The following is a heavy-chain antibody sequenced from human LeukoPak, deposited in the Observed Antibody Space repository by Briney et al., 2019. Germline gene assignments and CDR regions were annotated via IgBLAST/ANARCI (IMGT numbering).Heavy chain of an antibody. CDR3: AKSMTTVVTVYWYFDL. V-gene: IGHV3-23*01. CDR1: GFTFSDYY. J-gene: IGHJ2*01. CDR2: ISGSGGST. D-gene: IGHD4-23*01. Sequence: GGSLRLSCAASGFTFSDYYMSWIRQAPGKGLEWVSAISGSGGSTYYADSVKGRFTISRDNSKNTLYLQMNSLRAEDTAVYYCAKSMTTVVTVYWYFDLWGRGTLVTVSS.